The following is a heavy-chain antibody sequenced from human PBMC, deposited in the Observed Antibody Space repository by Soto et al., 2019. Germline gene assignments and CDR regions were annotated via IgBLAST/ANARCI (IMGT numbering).Heavy chain of an antibody. V-gene: IGHV4-30-2*01. D-gene: IGHD2-8*01. J-gene: IGHJ5*02. CDR1: GGSVNSGGYS. CDR3: ARGVLA. Sequence: SETLSLTCCVSGGSVNSGGYSWSWIRQPPGKGLEWIGFISPSGSPAYNPPLKSRVAISVGRSNNQISLELSSVTAADTAVYYCARGVLAWGPGTLVT. CDR2: ISPSGSP.